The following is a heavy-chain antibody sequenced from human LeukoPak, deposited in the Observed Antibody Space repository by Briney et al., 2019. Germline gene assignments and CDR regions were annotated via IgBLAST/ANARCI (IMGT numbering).Heavy chain of an antibody. J-gene: IGHJ4*02. CDR2: IYYSGST. CDR3: ARYGNYYDSSGYASYYFDY. CDR1: GGSISSSSYY. D-gene: IGHD3-22*01. V-gene: IGHV4-39*01. Sequence: SETLSLTCTVSGGSISSSSYYWGWIRQPPGKGLEWIGSIYYSGSTYYNPSLKSRVTISVDTSENQFSLKLSSVTAADTAVYYCARYGNYYDSSGYASYYFDYWGQGTLVTVSS.